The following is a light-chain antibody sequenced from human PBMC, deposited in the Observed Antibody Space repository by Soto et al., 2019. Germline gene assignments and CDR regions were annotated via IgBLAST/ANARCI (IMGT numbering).Light chain of an antibody. Sequence: EIVLTQSPGTLSLSPGERATLSCRASQSVSSSYLAWYQQKPGQAPRLLIYGASSRATGIPDRFGGSGSGTDFTLTISRLEPEDFAVYFCQQYATSPALTFGGGTKVEIK. CDR2: GAS. CDR3: QQYATSPALT. CDR1: QSVSSSY. V-gene: IGKV3-20*01. J-gene: IGKJ4*01.